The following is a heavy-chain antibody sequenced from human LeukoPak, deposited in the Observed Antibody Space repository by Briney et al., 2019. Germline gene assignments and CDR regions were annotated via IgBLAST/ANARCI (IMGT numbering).Heavy chain of an antibody. CDR3: AREANDYGDYNWFDP. CDR1: VYTFTSYG. J-gene: IGHJ5*02. V-gene: IGHV1-18*01. Sequence: GASVKVSCKASVYTFTSYGISGVRQAPGQGVEWMGWISAYNGNTNYAQKLQGRVTMTTDTSTRTAYMEPSSLRSDDTAVSYCAREANDYGDYNWFDPWGQGTLVTVSS. D-gene: IGHD4-17*01. CDR2: ISAYNGNT.